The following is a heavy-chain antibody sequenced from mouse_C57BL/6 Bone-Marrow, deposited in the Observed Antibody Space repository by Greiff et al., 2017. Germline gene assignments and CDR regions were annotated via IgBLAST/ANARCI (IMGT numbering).Heavy chain of an antibody. CDR1: GYSITSGYY. V-gene: IGHV3-6*01. CDR2: ISYDGSN. J-gene: IGHJ4*01. Sequence: EVKLQESGPGLVKPSQSLSLTCSVTGYSITSGYYWNWIRQFPGNKLEWMGYISYDGSNNYNPSLKNRISITRDTSKNQFFLKLNSVTTEDTATYYCARAFNQTGYAMDYWGQGTSVTVSS. D-gene: IGHD6-1*01. CDR3: ARAFNQTGYAMDY.